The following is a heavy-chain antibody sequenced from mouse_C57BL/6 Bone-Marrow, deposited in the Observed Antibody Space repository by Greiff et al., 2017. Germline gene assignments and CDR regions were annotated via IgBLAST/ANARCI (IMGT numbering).Heavy chain of an antibody. J-gene: IGHJ4*01. CDR1: GYSFTDYN. V-gene: IGHV1-39*01. CDR2: INPNYGTN. D-gene: IGHD2-4*01. CDR3: ARCYDYDYAMDY. Sequence: EVQLQESGPELVKPGASVKISCKASGYSFTDYNMNWVKQSNGKSLEWIGVINPNYGTNSYNQKFKGKATVTVDQSSSTSYMQLNSLTSEDSADYYVARCYDYDYAMDYWGQGTSVSVSS.